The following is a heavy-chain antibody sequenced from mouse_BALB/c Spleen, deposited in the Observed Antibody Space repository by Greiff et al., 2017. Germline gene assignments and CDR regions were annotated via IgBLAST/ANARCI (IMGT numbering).Heavy chain of an antibody. J-gene: IGHJ2*01. CDR1: GFTFSSYA. V-gene: IGHV5-9-3*01. CDR3: ARAARTNYFDY. Sequence: EVKLVESGGGLVKPGGSLKLSCAASGFTFSSYAMSWVRQTPEKRLEWVATISSGGSYTYYPDSVKGRFTISRDNAKNTLYLQMSSLRSEDTAMYYCARAARTNYFDYWGQGTTLTVSS. CDR2: ISSGGSYT.